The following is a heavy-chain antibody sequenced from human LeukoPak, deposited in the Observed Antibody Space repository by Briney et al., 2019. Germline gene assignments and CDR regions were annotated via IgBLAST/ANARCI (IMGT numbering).Heavy chain of an antibody. J-gene: IGHJ3*02. V-gene: IGHV3-21*01. D-gene: IGHD3-22*01. CDR2: ISSSSSYI. CDR1: GFTFSSYS. CDR3: ARDQGYYDSSGYYYGARAFDI. Sequence: GGSLRLSCAASGFTFSSYSMNWVRQAPGKGLEWVSSISSSSSYIYYADSVKGRFTISRDNAKNSLYLQMNSLRAEDTAVYYCARDQGYYDSSGYYYGARAFDIWGQGTMATVSS.